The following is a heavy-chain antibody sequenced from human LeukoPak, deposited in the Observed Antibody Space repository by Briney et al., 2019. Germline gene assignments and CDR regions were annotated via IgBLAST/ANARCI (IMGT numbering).Heavy chain of an antibody. Sequence: GGSLRLSCAASGFTFSNAWMSRVRQAPGKGLEWVGRIKRKTDGGTIEYTAPVKGRFTISRDDSENTLYLQMNSLKAEDTAVYYCTTYDNSAYYSDYWGQGTLVTVSS. V-gene: IGHV3-15*01. CDR2: IKRKTDGGTI. CDR3: TTYDNSAYYSDY. D-gene: IGHD3-22*01. CDR1: GFTFSNAW. J-gene: IGHJ4*02.